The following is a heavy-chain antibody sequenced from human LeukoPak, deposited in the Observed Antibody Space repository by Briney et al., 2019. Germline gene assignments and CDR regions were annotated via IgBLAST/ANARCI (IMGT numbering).Heavy chain of an antibody. CDR1: GGSISSYY. D-gene: IGHD3-22*01. CDR3: ARDYYDSSGYYWWYFDY. CDR2: IYTSWST. V-gene: IGHV4-4*07. Sequence: PSETLSLTCTVSGGSISSYYWRWLRQPAGKGLEWIGRIYTSWSTNYNPSLKSRVTMSVDTSKHQFSLKLSSVTAADTAVYYCARDYYDSSGYYWWYFDYWGQGTLVTVSS. J-gene: IGHJ4*02.